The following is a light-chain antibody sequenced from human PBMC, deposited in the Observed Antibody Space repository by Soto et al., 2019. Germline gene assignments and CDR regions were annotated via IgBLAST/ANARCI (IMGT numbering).Light chain of an antibody. J-gene: IGKJ1*01. Sequence: DIQMTQSPSSLSASVGDRVTITCQTSQNVNTYLNWYQQKPGKAPKLLIYGASNLRSGVPLRFSGSGSGTDSTLTISSLEPEDFATYYCQESYSSLWGTCGQGTKVDIK. CDR3: QESYSSLWGT. CDR2: GAS. V-gene: IGKV1-39*01. CDR1: QNVNTY.